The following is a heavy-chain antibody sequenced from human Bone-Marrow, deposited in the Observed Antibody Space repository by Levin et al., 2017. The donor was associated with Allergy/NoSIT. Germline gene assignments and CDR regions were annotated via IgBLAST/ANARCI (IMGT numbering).Heavy chain of an antibody. CDR1: GFSLSTSGVG. J-gene: IGHJ5*02. D-gene: IGHD3-22*01. CDR3: ARRTWQYFGRSGYALFEP. Sequence: SGPTLVKPTQTLTLTCTFSGFSLSTSGVGVGWFRQPPGKAPEWLALIYWDDAERYSPSLKNRLTITKDTSKNQVVLTITNVDAVDTGTYYCARRTWQYFGRSGYALFEPWGQGTLVTVSS. CDR2: IYWDDAE. V-gene: IGHV2-5*02.